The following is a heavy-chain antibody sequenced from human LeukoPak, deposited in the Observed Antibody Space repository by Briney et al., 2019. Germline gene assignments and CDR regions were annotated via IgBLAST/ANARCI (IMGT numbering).Heavy chain of an antibody. V-gene: IGHV4-34*01. CDR1: GGSFSGYY. Sequence: SETLSLTCAVYGGSFSGYYWSWIRQPLGKGLEGIGEINHSGSTNYNPSLQSRVTISVDTSKNQFSLKLSSVTAADTGVYYCASLTGTDCWGEGSMVTDSS. J-gene: IGHJ4*02. D-gene: IGHD7-27*01. CDR2: INHSGST. CDR3: ASLTGTDC.